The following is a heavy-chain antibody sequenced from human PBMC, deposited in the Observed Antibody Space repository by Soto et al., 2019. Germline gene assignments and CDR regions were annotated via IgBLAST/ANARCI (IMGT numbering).Heavy chain of an antibody. CDR1: GFTFSSSW. D-gene: IGHD5-18*01. J-gene: IGHJ4*02. V-gene: IGHV3-7*01. Sequence: EVQLVESGGGLVQPGGSLRLSCAASGFTFSSSWMSWVRQAPGKGLEWVAGIKVDGTERYYVDFVKGRFTISRDNVKNSLYLQMNSLTGDDTAVYFCARDRAYSCFDYWGLGTLVTVSS. CDR3: ARDRAYSCFDY. CDR2: IKVDGTER.